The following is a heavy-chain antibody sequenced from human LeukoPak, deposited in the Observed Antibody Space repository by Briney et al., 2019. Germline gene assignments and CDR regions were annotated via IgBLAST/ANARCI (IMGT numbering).Heavy chain of an antibody. J-gene: IGHJ4*02. CDR3: ARFPLGRGNIWVYFDY. V-gene: IGHV4-39*01. CDR1: GGSISSSSYY. CDR2: IYYSGST. D-gene: IGHD3-16*01. Sequence: PSETLSLTCTVSGGSISSSSYYSGWIRQPPGKGLEWIGDIYYSGSTYYNPSLKSRVTISVDTSKNQFSLKLSSVTAADTAVYYCARFPLGRGNIWVYFDYWGQGTLVTVSS.